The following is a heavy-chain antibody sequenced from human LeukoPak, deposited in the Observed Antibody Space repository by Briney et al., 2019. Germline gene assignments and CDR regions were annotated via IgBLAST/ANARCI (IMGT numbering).Heavy chain of an antibody. Sequence: SVKVSCKASGGTFSSYAISWVRQAPGQGLEWMGGIIPIFGTANYAQKFQGRVTITADESTSTAYMELSSLRSEDTVVYYCARVDDNYYYYYMDVWGKGTTVTVSS. CDR3: ARVDDNYYYYYMDV. V-gene: IGHV1-69*13. J-gene: IGHJ6*03. CDR2: IIPIFGTA. CDR1: GGTFSSYA. D-gene: IGHD3-22*01.